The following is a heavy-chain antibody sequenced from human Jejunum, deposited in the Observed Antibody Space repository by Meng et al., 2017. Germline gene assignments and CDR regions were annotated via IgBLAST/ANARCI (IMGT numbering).Heavy chain of an antibody. Sequence: GESLKISCKGSGYSFSSYWIGWVRRTPGKGLEWMGIIYPGDSGDSDTKYNPSFQGQVTISVDKSISTAYLQWSSLKASDTAIYYCARHGLRGCSGGRCYASFYYYGLDVWGQGTTVTVSS. D-gene: IGHD2-15*01. CDR2: IYPGDSGDSDT. V-gene: IGHV5-51*01. J-gene: IGHJ6*02. CDR1: GYSFSSYW. CDR3: ARHGLRGCSGGRCYASFYYYGLDV.